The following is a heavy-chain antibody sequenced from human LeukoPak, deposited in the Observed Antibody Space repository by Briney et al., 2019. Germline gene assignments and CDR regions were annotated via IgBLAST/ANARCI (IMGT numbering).Heavy chain of an antibody. CDR3: ARMFCSPGTCYTDAFDI. V-gene: IGHV3-7*01. CDR1: GFTFSRYW. CDR2: TNPDESEI. J-gene: IGHJ3*02. Sequence: PGGSLRLSCVASGFTFSRYWMSWVRQAPGKAPEWVANTNPDESEIYYYNSVRGRFTISRDNAKNSVYLEMNDLRADDTAVYYCARMFCSPGTCYTDAFDIWGQGTMVTVSS. D-gene: IGHD2-15*01.